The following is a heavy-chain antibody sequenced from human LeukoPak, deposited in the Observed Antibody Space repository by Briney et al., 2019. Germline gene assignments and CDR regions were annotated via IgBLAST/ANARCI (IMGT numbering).Heavy chain of an antibody. CDR3: ASIAAGTDYFDY. Sequence: GGSLRLSCAASGFTFSSYAMSWVRQAPGKGLEWVSSISSSSSYIYYADSVKGRFTISRDNAKNSLYLQMNSLRAEDTAVYYCASIAAGTDYFDYWGQGTLVTVSS. J-gene: IGHJ4*02. V-gene: IGHV3-21*01. CDR2: ISSSSSYI. CDR1: GFTFSSYA. D-gene: IGHD6-13*01.